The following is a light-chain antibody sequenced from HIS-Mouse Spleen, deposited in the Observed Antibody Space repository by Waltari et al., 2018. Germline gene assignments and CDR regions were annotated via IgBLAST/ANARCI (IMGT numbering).Light chain of an antibody. CDR1: SSNIGNNY. CDR2: DNK. J-gene: IGLJ3*02. V-gene: IGLV1-51*01. CDR3: GTWDSSLSAWV. Sequence: QSVLTQPPSVSAAPGQKVTISCSGSSSNIGNNYVSWYQQLPGTAPKLLIYDNKQRPPGIPDRFSGSKSGTSATLGITGLQTGDEADYYCGTWDSSLSAWVFGGGTKLTVL.